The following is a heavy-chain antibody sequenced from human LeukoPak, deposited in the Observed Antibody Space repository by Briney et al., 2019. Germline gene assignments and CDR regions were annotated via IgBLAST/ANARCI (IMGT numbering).Heavy chain of an antibody. Sequence: GGSLRLSCAASGFTFISYEMNWVRQAPGKGLEWVSYISSSGSTIYYADSVKGRFTISRDNAKNSLYLQMNSLRAEDTAVYYCAGFWGELHYWGPGTLVTVSS. CDR2: ISSSGSTI. CDR1: GFTFISYE. CDR3: AGFWGELHY. V-gene: IGHV3-48*03. D-gene: IGHD1-26*01. J-gene: IGHJ4*02.